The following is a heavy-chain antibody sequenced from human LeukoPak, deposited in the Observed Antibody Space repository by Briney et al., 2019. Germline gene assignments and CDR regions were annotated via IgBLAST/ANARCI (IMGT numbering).Heavy chain of an antibody. V-gene: IGHV4-59*01. Sequence: SETLSLTCTVSGGSISSYYWSWIRQPPGKGLEWIGYIYYSGSTNYNPSLKSRVTISVDTSKNQFSLKLSSVTAADTAVYYCARVLGMGGAFDIWGQGTMVTVSS. CDR1: GGSISSYY. D-gene: IGHD7-27*01. CDR2: IYYSGST. CDR3: ARVLGMGGAFDI. J-gene: IGHJ3*02.